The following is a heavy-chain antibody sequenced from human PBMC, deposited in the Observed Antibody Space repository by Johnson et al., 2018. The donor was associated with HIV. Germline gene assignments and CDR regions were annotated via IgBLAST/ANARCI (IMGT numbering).Heavy chain of an antibody. J-gene: IGHJ3*02. Sequence: VQLVESGGGLVQPGRSLRLSCAASGFTFDDYAMHWVRQAPGKGLEWVSGISWNSGSIGYADSVKGRFTISRDNAKNSLYLQMNSLRAEDTAVYYCARGQGGAIPHDAFDIWGQGTMVTVSS. D-gene: IGHD3-16*01. CDR1: GFTFDDYA. CDR3: ARGQGGAIPHDAFDI. CDR2: ISWNSGSI. V-gene: IGHV3-9*01.